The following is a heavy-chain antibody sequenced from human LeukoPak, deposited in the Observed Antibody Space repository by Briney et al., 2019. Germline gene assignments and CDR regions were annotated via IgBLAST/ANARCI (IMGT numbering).Heavy chain of an antibody. D-gene: IGHD2-21*02. J-gene: IGHJ4*02. Sequence: SVKVSCKASGGTFSSYAISWVRQAPGQGLEWMGRIIPIFGTANYAQKFQGRVTITTDESTSAAYMELSSLRSEDTAVYYCARDLSYCGGDCFRGGFDYWGQGTLVTVSS. CDR1: GGTFSSYA. V-gene: IGHV1-69*05. CDR3: ARDLSYCGGDCFRGGFDY. CDR2: IIPIFGTA.